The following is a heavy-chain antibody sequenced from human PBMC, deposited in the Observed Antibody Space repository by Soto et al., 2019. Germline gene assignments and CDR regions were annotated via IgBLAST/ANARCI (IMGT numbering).Heavy chain of an antibody. CDR3: ARAPAVYYDYVWGSYRSPSFDY. J-gene: IGHJ4*02. V-gene: IGHV4-31*03. CDR2: IYYSGST. Sequence: SETLSLTCTVSGGSISSGGYYWSWIRQHPGKGLEWIGYIYYSGSTYYNPSLKSRVTISVDTSKNQFSLKLSSVTAADTAVYYCARAPAVYYDYVWGSYRSPSFDYWGQGTLVTVSS. D-gene: IGHD3-16*02. CDR1: GGSISSGGYY.